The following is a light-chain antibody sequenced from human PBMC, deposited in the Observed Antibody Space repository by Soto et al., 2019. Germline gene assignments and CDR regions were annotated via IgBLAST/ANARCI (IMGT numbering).Light chain of an antibody. CDR3: CSYAGRHWV. J-gene: IGLJ3*02. V-gene: IGLV2-23*01. Sequence: QSALTQPASVSGSPGQSITISCTGTSSDVGSYNLVSWYQQHPGKAPKLMIYEGSKRPSGVSNRFSGSKSGNTASLTISGLQAEDEADYYRCSYAGRHWVFGGGTKLTVL. CDR2: EGS. CDR1: SSDVGSYNL.